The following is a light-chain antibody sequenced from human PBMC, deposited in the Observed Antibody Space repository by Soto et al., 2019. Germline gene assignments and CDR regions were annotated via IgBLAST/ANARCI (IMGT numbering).Light chain of an antibody. CDR3: PQCSAHHPLT. Sequence: AIQLTQSPSSLSASVGDSVAITCRASQGISNDLAWYQQRPGKAPKLLINDASTLESGVPSRFSGSGSGTDFTLTRSSLQPEDFATYYCPQCSAHHPLTFGGGTKVDI. V-gene: IGKV1-13*02. CDR2: DAS. CDR1: QGISND. J-gene: IGKJ4*01.